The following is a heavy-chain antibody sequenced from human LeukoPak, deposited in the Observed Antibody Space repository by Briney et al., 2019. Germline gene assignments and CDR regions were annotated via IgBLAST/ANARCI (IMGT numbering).Heavy chain of an antibody. Sequence: ASVKVSCKAAGYTFTTYYMHWVRQAPGQGLEWMGILNPSSGSTSYAQRFQGRVTMTRDTSTSTFYMELRSLKSEDTAVYYCARDGEYYDSSGSYFDYWGQGTAVTVSS. J-gene: IGHJ4*02. V-gene: IGHV1-46*01. CDR3: ARDGEYYDSSGSYFDY. CDR2: LNPSSGST. CDR1: GYTFTTYY. D-gene: IGHD3-22*01.